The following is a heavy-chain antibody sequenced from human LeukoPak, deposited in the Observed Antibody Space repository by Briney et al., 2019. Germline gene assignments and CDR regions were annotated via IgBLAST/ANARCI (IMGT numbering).Heavy chain of an antibody. D-gene: IGHD3-3*01. V-gene: IGHV3-9*01. CDR1: GFTFDNYA. CDR3: AKENGQNYDFWSGSIFAT. CDR2: ISGNSGSI. J-gene: IGHJ5*02. Sequence: GGSLRLSCAASGFTFDNYAMHWVRQAPGKGLEWVSGISGNSGSIGYADSVKGRFTISRDNAKNSLYLQMNSLRAEDTALYYCAKENGQNYDFWSGSIFATWGQGTLVTVSS.